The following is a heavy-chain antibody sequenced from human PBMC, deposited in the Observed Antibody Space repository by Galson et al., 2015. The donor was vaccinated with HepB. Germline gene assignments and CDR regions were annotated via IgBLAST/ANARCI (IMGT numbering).Heavy chain of an antibody. J-gene: IGHJ6*02. CDR2: ISSSSSYI. D-gene: IGHD3-3*01. CDR3: ARDKRFLEWLLPRDEYYYGMDV. Sequence: SLRLSCAASGFTFSSYSMNWVRQAPGKGLEWVSSISSSSSYIYYADSVEGRFTISRDNAKNSLYLQMNSLRAEDTAVYYCARDKRFLEWLLPRDEYYYGMDVWGQGTTVTVSS. CDR1: GFTFSSYS. V-gene: IGHV3-21*01.